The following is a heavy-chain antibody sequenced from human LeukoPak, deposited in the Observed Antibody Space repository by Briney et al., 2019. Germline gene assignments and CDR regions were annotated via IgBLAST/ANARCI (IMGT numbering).Heavy chain of an antibody. CDR2: TYYRSRWYY. D-gene: IGHD3-22*01. CDR1: GDSVSRNSAS. Sequence: SETLSLTCAISGDSVSRNSASWNWIRQSPSRGLEWLGRTYYRSRWYYEYAVSVKSRMTINADTSKNQFSLQLSSVTPDDTAVYYCTRGGFGTVVSLFDNWGQGPQVTVS. J-gene: IGHJ5*02. CDR3: TRGGFGTVVSLFDN. V-gene: IGHV6-1*01.